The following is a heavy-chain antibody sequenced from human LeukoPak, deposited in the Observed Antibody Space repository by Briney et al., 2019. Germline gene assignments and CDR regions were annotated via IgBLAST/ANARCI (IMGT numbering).Heavy chain of an antibody. Sequence: GGSLRLSCAASGFTFSDYYMSWIRQAPGKGLEWVSYISSSGSTIYYADSVKGRFTISRDNAKNSLYLQMNSLRAEDTAVYYCARDGILWFEELHDAFDIWGQGTMVTVSS. J-gene: IGHJ3*02. V-gene: IGHV3-11*01. CDR3: ARDGILWFEELHDAFDI. CDR1: GFTFSDYY. CDR2: ISSSGSTI. D-gene: IGHD3-10*01.